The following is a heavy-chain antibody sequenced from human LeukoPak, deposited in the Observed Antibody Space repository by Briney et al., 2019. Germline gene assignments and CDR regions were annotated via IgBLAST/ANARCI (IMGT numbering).Heavy chain of an antibody. Sequence: GGSLRLSCAASGFTFSSYSMNWVRQAPGKGLEWVSSISSSSSYIYYADSVKGRFTISRDNSKNTLYLQMNSLRAEDTAVYYCAKVGIVVVTQFDYWGQGTLVTVSS. J-gene: IGHJ4*02. CDR3: AKVGIVVVTQFDY. CDR1: GFTFSSYS. D-gene: IGHD3-22*01. CDR2: ISSSSSYI. V-gene: IGHV3-21*04.